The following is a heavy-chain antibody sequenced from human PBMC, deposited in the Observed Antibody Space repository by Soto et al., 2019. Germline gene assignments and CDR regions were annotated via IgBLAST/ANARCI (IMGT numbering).Heavy chain of an antibody. V-gene: IGHV4-61*01. CDR3: ARMTTVTKIDY. J-gene: IGHJ4*02. CDR2: IYFTGST. Sequence: QVQLQESGPGLVKPSETLFLTCSVSGASVIGGSYYWSWVRQPPGKGLEFIGYIYFTGSTNYNPSFKSRATISVDPSKIQFSLTLTSVTAAETAMYYCARMTTVTKIDYWGQGTPVSVSS. D-gene: IGHD4-17*01. CDR1: GASVIGGSYY.